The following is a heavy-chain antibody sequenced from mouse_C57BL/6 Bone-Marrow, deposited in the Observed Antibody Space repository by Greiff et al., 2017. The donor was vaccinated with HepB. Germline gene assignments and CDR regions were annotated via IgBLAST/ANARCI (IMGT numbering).Heavy chain of an antibody. Sequence: VKLVESGAELVKPGASVKLSCKASGYTFTEYTIHWVKQRSGQGLEWIGWFYPGSGSIKYNEKFKDKATLTADKSSSTVYMELSRLTSEDSAVYFCARHGEDYGSSYYAMDYWGQGTSVTVSS. CDR2: FYPGSGSI. V-gene: IGHV1-62-2*01. CDR1: GYTFTEYT. J-gene: IGHJ4*01. D-gene: IGHD1-1*01. CDR3: ARHGEDYGSSYYAMDY.